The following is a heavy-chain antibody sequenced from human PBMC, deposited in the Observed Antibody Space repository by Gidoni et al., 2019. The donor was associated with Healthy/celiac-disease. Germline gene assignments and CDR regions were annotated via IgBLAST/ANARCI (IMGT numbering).Heavy chain of an antibody. CDR3: ARVPIAAAGTSY. J-gene: IGHJ4*02. Sequence: QVQLQESGPGLVKPSETLYLTCTVSGYSISSGYYWGWIRQPPGKGLEWIGSIYHSGSTYYNPSLKSRVTISVDTSKNQFSLKLSSVTAADTAVYYCARVPIAAAGTSYWGQGTLVTVSS. CDR2: IYHSGST. CDR1: GYSISSGYY. D-gene: IGHD6-13*01. V-gene: IGHV4-38-2*02.